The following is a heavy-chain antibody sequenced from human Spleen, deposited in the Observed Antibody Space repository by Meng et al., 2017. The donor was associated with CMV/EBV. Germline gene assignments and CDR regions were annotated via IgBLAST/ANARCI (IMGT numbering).Heavy chain of an antibody. J-gene: IGHJ6*02. Sequence: ASVKVSCKASGYTFTSYGISWMRQAPGQGLEWMGWISAYNDDTNYMQKFQGRVTMTRDTSTTTAYLELRSLRSGDTAVYYCAIWDCTSTSCYGFYYFGMDIWGQGTTVTVSS. CDR2: ISAYNDDT. CDR3: AIWDCTSTSCYGFYYFGMDI. V-gene: IGHV1-18*01. D-gene: IGHD2-2*01. CDR1: GYTFTSYG.